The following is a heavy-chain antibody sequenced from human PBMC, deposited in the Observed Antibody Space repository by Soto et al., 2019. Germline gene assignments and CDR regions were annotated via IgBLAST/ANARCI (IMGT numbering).Heavy chain of an antibody. Sequence: HPGGSLRLSCAASGFTFSSYGMHWVRQAPGKGLEWVAVIWYDGSNKYYADSVKGRFTISRDNSKNTLYLQMNSLRAEDTAVYYCARDRDMVRGAFDYWGQGTLVTVSS. CDR1: GFTFSSYG. D-gene: IGHD3-10*01. CDR2: IWYDGSNK. V-gene: IGHV3-33*01. CDR3: ARDRDMVRGAFDY. J-gene: IGHJ4*02.